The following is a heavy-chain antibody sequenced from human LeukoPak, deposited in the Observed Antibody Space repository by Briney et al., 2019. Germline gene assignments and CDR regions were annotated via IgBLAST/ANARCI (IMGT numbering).Heavy chain of an antibody. CDR3: ARIRITMVRGFDY. CDR1: GFTFSSYW. V-gene: IGHV3-74*01. D-gene: IGHD3-10*01. CDR2: INSDGSST. Sequence: GGSLRLSCAASGFTFSSYWMHWVRQAPGKGLVWVSRINSDGSSTSYADSVKGRFTISRDNAKNSLYLQMNSLRAEDTAVYYCARIRITMVRGFDYWGQGTLVTVSS. J-gene: IGHJ4*02.